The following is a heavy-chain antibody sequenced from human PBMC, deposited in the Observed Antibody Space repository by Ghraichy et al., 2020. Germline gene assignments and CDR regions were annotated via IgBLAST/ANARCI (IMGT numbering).Heavy chain of an antibody. V-gene: IGHV1-2*02. CDR1: GYTFTGYY. J-gene: IGHJ4*02. D-gene: IGHD3-10*01. CDR2: INPNSGGT. Sequence: ASVKVSCKASGYTFTGYYMHWVRQAPGQGLEWMGWINPNSGGTNYAQKFQGMVTMTRDTSISTAYMELSRLRSDDTAVYYCAKEWGTLWFGELLPNPFDYWGQGTLVTVSS. CDR3: AKEWGTLWFGELLPNPFDY.